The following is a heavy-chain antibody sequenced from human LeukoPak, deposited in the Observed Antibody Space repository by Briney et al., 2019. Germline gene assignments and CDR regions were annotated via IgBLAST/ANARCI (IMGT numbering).Heavy chain of an antibody. CDR2: IYHSRST. CDR1: GGSFSDYY. D-gene: IGHD1-26*01. J-gene: IGHJ4*02. Sequence: SETLSLTCAVYGGSFSDYYWSWIRQPPGKGLEWVGEIYHSRSTNYNPSLKRRDTISVDTSKNPFSLKETSVTAADTAVYYCGASGSYWAAGIDYWGQGTLVTVSS. V-gene: IGHV4-34*01. CDR3: GASGSYWAAGIDY.